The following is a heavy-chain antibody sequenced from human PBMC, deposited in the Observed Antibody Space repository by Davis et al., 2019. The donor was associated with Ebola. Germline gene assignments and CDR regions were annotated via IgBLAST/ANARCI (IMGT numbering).Heavy chain of an antibody. V-gene: IGHV4-34*01. D-gene: IGHD4-17*01. Sequence: PSETLSLTCAVYGGSFSGYYWSWIRQPPGKGLEWIGEINHSGSTNYNPSLKSRVTISVDTSKNQFSLKLSSVTAADTAVYYCARGGTTVTNYYYYMDVWGKGTTVTVSS. CDR1: GGSFSGYY. CDR2: INHSGST. CDR3: ARGGTTVTNYYYYMDV. J-gene: IGHJ6*03.